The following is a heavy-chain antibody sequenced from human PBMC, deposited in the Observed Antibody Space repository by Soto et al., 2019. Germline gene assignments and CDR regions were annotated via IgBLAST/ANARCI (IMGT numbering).Heavy chain of an antibody. CDR3: ARDKREYSSSGAAFDI. V-gene: IGHV4-31*03. Sequence: SETLSLTCTVSGGSISSGGYYWSWIRQHPGKGLEWIGYIYYSGSTYYNPSLKSRVTISVDTSKNQFSLKLSSVTAADTAVYYCARDKREYSSSGAAFDIWGQGTMVTVS. J-gene: IGHJ3*02. D-gene: IGHD6-6*01. CDR1: GGSISSGGYY. CDR2: IYYSGST.